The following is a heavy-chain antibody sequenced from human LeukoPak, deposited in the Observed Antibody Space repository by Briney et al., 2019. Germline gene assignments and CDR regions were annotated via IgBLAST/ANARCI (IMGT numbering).Heavy chain of an antibody. D-gene: IGHD6-19*01. J-gene: IGHJ4*02. Sequence: GGSLRLSCAASGFTVSSNYMSWVRQAPGKGLEWVSVIYSGGSTYYADSVKGRFTISRDNSKNTLYLQMNSLRAEDTAVYYCARGVRIAVAGNIDYWGQGTLVTVSS. CDR2: IYSGGST. CDR3: ARGVRIAVAGNIDY. CDR1: GFTVSSNY. V-gene: IGHV3-66*02.